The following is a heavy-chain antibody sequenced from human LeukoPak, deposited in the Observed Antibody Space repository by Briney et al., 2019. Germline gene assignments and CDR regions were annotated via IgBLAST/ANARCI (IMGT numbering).Heavy chain of an antibody. Sequence: ASVKVSCKASGGTFSSYAISWVRQAPGQGLEWMGGIIPIFGTANYAQKFQGRVTITADESTSTAYMELSSLRSEDTAVYYCARDEYSSSFGDYWGQGTLVTVSS. J-gene: IGHJ4*02. CDR2: IIPIFGTA. D-gene: IGHD6-6*01. CDR1: GGTFSSYA. V-gene: IGHV1-69*13. CDR3: ARDEYSSSFGDY.